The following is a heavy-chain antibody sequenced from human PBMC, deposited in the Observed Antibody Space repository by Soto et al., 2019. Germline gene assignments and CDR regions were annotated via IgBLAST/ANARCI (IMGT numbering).Heavy chain of an antibody. CDR3: ARDMPNNLITFGGVIVDYGMDV. D-gene: IGHD3-16*02. CDR2: IYYSGST. Sequence: ETLSLTCTVSGGSISSYYWSWIRQPPGKGLEWIGYIYYSGSTNYNPSLKSRVTISVDTSKNQFSLKLSSVTAADTAVYYCARDMPNNLITFGGVIVDYGMDVWGQGTTVS. CDR1: GGSISSYY. V-gene: IGHV4-59*01. J-gene: IGHJ6*02.